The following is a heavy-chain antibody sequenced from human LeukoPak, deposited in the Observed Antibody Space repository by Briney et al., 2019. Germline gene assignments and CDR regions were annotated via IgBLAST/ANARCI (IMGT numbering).Heavy chain of an antibody. D-gene: IGHD4-11*01. V-gene: IGHV3-23*01. CDR2: ISGSGGTT. CDR3: AKDRYSNYGNWFDP. Sequence: PGGSLRLSCVASGFNFSDYAMNWVRQAPGKGLEWVSAISGSGGTTHYADSVKGRFAISRDNPKNTLSLQMSHLRHEDTARYYCAKDRYSNYGNWFDPWGQGTQVTVFS. J-gene: IGHJ5*02. CDR1: GFNFSDYA.